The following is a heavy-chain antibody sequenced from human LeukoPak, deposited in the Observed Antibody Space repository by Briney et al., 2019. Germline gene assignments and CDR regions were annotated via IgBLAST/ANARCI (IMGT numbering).Heavy chain of an antibody. Sequence: MASETLSLTCAVSGGSIRNYYWHWIRQSPGKGLEWIGYMYYGGSTSGSTNYNPSLKSRITISVDTSKNQFSLKLSSVTAADTAVYYCARGLYPGYSGYELNDYWGQGTLVTVSS. CDR1: GGSIRNYY. CDR3: ARGLYPGYSGYELNDY. D-gene: IGHD5-12*01. J-gene: IGHJ4*02. V-gene: IGHV4-59*12. CDR2: MYYGGSTSGST.